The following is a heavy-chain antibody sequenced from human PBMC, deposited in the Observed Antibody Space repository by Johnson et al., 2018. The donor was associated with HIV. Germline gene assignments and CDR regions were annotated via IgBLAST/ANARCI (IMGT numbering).Heavy chain of an antibody. CDR2: ISYDGSNK. J-gene: IGHJ3*02. V-gene: IGHV3-30*03. CDR3: ARDGGEWLLSTAFDI. CDR1: GFTFSNYG. Sequence: QVQLVESGGGVVQPGRSLRLSCAASGFTFSNYGVHWVRQAPGKGLEWVAVISYDGSNKYYADSVKGRFTISRDNSKNTLYLQMNSLRPEDTAVYYCARDGGEWLLSTAFDIWGQGTMVTVSS. D-gene: IGHD3-3*01.